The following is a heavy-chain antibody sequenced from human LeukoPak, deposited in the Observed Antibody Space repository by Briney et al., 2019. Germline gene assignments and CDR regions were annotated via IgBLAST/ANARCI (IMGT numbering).Heavy chain of an antibody. CDR2: ISAIDNST. Sequence: VGSLRLSCAVSGFTFSTFGMSWVRQAPGKGLEWVSAISAIDNSTHYADSVKGRFSISRDYSKNTLYLQMNSLRAEDTAVYYCAKAGESGYYDYWGQGTLVTVSS. V-gene: IGHV3-23*01. CDR1: GFTFSTFG. J-gene: IGHJ4*02. CDR3: AKAGESGYYDY. D-gene: IGHD3-16*01.